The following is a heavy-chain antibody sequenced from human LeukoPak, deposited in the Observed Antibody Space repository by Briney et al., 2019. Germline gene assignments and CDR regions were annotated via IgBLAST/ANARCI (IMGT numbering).Heavy chain of an antibody. D-gene: IGHD1-1*01. CDR2: TYYRSKWYN. Sequence: SQTLSLTCAISGDSVSINNAAWNWIRQSPSRGLEWLGRTYYRSKWYNHYGESVKSRITINPDTSKNQFSLQLNSVTPEDTAVYYCARDQISSQLFDYWGQGTLVTVSS. J-gene: IGHJ4*02. V-gene: IGHV6-1*01. CDR1: GDSVSINNAA. CDR3: ARDQISSQLFDY.